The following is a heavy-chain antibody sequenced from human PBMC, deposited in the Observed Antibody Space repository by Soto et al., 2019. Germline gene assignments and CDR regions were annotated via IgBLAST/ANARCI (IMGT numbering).Heavy chain of an antibody. D-gene: IGHD3-22*01. Sequence: SETLSLTCTVSGYSVSSTSNYWGWIRQPPGKGLEWIGSMFYSGTTFYNPSLKNRFTMSVDTSENQFSLRLSSVTAADTAVYYCARHKRYYFDRSGDPGAYYFDYWGQGALVTVSS. J-gene: IGHJ4*02. CDR3: ARHKRYYFDRSGDPGAYYFDY. CDR2: MFYSGTT. CDR1: GYSVSSTSNY. V-gene: IGHV4-39*01.